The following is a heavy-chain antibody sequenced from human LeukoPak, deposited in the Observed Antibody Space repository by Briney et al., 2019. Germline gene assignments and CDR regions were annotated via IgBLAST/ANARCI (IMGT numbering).Heavy chain of an antibody. CDR2: IDPSDSQT. CDR1: GNSFTKYW. V-gene: IGHV5-10-1*01. D-gene: IGHD5-12*01. Sequence: RGESLKISCKGFGNSFTKYWINWVRQMPGKGLEWMGRIDPSDSQTNYSPSFQGHVTISADKSITTAYLQWSSLKASDTGIYYCARAYSGYDSFDYWGQGTLVTVPS. CDR3: ARAYSGYDSFDY. J-gene: IGHJ4*02.